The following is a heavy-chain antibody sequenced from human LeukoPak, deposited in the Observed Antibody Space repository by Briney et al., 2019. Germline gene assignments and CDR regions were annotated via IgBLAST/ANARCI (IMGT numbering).Heavy chain of an antibody. J-gene: IGHJ4*02. D-gene: IGHD4-17*01. V-gene: IGHV4-39*07. CDR1: GGSISSSSYY. Sequence: SSETLSLTCTVSGGSISSSSYYWGWLRQPPGKGLEWIGSIYYSGSTYYNPSLKSRVTISVDTSKNQFSLKLSSVTAADTAVYYCAMTTVTTLDYWGQGTLVTVSS. CDR3: AMTTVTTLDY. CDR2: IYYSGST.